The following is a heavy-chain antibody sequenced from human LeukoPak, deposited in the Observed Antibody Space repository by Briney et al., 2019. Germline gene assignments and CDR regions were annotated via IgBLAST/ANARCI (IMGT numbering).Heavy chain of an antibody. CDR1: GYTFTSYA. V-gene: IGHV1-3*01. J-gene: IGHJ6*04. D-gene: IGHD3-10*01. CDR2: INAGNGNT. CDR3: ARVRMVRGVISYYYGMDV. Sequence: ASVKVPCKASGYTFTSYAMNWVRQAPGQRLEWMGWINAGNGNTKYSQKFQGRVTITRDTSASTAYMELSSLRSEDTAVYYCARVRMVRGVISYYYGMDVWGKGTTVTVSS.